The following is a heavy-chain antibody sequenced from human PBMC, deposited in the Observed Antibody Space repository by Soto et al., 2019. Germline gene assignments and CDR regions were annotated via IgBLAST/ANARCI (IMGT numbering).Heavy chain of an antibody. CDR1: GFPFSTFR. J-gene: IGHJ6*02. CDR3: ARDTRRGIYSAAGMDV. Sequence: EVQLVESGGGLVKPGGSLRLSCVASGFPFSTFRLHWVRQAPGKGLEWVSSISGSGASIHYGDSLKGRSTISSDNAKNTVSLQMHSLRVEYTAVYYCARDTRRGIYSAAGMDVWGQGTKVSVSS. CDR2: ISGSGASI. V-gene: IGHV3-21*01. D-gene: IGHD1-26*01.